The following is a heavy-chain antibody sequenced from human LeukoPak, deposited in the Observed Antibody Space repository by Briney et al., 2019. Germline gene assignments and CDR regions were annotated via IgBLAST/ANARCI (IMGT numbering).Heavy chain of an antibody. CDR1: EFTFSNYW. CDR2: IKDDGSQQ. V-gene: IGHV3-7*01. Sequence: GGSLRLSCVASEFTFSNYWMSWVRQAPGKGLEWVANIKDDGSQQNYVDSVKGRFTISRDNAKTSLYLQMNSLTTEDTAVYFCARRNSGTWWSFDSWGQGTPVTVSS. J-gene: IGHJ4*02. CDR3: ARRNSGTWWSFDS. D-gene: IGHD2-8*02.